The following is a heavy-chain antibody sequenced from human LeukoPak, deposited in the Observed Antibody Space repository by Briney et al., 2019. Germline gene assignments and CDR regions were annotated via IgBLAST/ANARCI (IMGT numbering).Heavy chain of an antibody. CDR1: GFTFSSYT. CDR2: ISSSSSYI. V-gene: IGHV3-21*01. Sequence: GGSLRLSCAASGFTFSSYTMNWVRQAPGKGLEWVSSISSSSSYIYYADSVKGRFTISRDNAKNSLYLQMNSLRAEDTAVYYCANGMAVAAFDYWGQGTLVTVSS. CDR3: ANGMAVAAFDY. D-gene: IGHD6-19*01. J-gene: IGHJ4*02.